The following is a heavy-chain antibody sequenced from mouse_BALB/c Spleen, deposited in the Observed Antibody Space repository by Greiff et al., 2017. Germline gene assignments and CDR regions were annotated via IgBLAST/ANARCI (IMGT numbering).Heavy chain of an antibody. Sequence: EVQLQQSGPGLVKPSQSLSLTCSVTGYSITSGYYWNWIRQFPGNKLEWMGYISYDGSNNYNPSLKNRISITRDTSKNQFFLKLNSVTTEDTATYYCARIYYYGSSYHYYAMDYWGQGTSVTVSS. J-gene: IGHJ4*01. V-gene: IGHV3-6*02. D-gene: IGHD1-1*01. CDR1: GYSITSGYY. CDR2: ISYDGSN. CDR3: ARIYYYGSSYHYYAMDY.